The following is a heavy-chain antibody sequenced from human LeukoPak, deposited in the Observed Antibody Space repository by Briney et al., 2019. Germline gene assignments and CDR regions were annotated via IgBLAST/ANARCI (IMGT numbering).Heavy chain of an antibody. D-gene: IGHD2-8*02. CDR2: INHSGST. V-gene: IGHV4-34*01. CDR1: GGSFSGYY. J-gene: IGHJ4*02. CDR3: PRVRWWRILDY. Sequence: SETLSLTCAVYGGSFSGYYWSWIRQPPGKGLEWIGEINHSGSTNYNPSLKSRVTISVDTSKNQFSLKLSSVTAADTAVYYCPRVRWWRILDYWGQGTLVTVSS.